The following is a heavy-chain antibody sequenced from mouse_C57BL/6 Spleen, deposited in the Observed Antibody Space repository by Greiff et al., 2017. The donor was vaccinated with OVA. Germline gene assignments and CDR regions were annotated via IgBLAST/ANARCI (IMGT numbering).Heavy chain of an antibody. CDR2: ISYDGSN. Sequence: EVQLQESGPGLVKPSQSLSLTCSVTGYSITSGYYWNWIRQFPGNKLEWMGYISYDGSNNYNPSLKNRISITRDTSKNQFFLKLNSVTTEDTATYYCARDRITTVVATSHWYFDVWGTGTTVTVSS. CDR3: ARDRITTVVATSHWYFDV. CDR1: GYSITSGYY. V-gene: IGHV3-6*01. J-gene: IGHJ1*03. D-gene: IGHD1-1*01.